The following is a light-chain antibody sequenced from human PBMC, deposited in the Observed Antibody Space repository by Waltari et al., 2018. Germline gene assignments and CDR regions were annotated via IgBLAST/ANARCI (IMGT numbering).Light chain of an antibody. CDR1: GSNIGAGSA. Sequence: QSVLTQPPSVSGAPGQRVTISCTGSGSNIGAGSAVHWYQQVPRAAPKLLIYGSSSRPLGVPDRFFGSTSGTSASLAITGLQAEDEAVYYCQSYDTTLSVVFGGGTKLTVL. CDR3: QSYDTTLSVV. J-gene: IGLJ3*02. CDR2: GSS. V-gene: IGLV1-40*01.